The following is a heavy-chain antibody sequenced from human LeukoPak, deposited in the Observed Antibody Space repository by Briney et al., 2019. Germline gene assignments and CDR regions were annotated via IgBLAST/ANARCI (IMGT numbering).Heavy chain of an antibody. CDR3: ARVFRGGGFSYYFDY. Sequence: SETLSLTCTVSGGSISSFYWSWIRQPPGKGLEWIGYIHYSGSTNYNPSLKSRVTISVDTSKNQFSLKLSSVTAADTAVYYCARVFRGGGFSYYFDYWGQGTLVTVSS. V-gene: IGHV4-59*01. CDR2: IHYSGST. J-gene: IGHJ4*02. D-gene: IGHD2-15*01. CDR1: GGSISSFY.